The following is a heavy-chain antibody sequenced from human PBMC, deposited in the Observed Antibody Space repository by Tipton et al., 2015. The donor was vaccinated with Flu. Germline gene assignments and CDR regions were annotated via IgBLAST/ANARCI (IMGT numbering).Heavy chain of an antibody. Sequence: TLFLTCSVSGGSVRSDSYYWSWIRQPAGKALEWIGRIYSTGMTKYNPSLKSQVSISLDTSKNQFSLRLTSVTAADAAMYYCARGDYGDYDHEADAFDIWGQGTLVSVSA. D-gene: IGHD4-17*01. V-gene: IGHV4-61*02. CDR2: IYSTGMT. CDR1: GGSVRSDSYY. CDR3: ARGDYGDYDHEADAFDI. J-gene: IGHJ3*02.